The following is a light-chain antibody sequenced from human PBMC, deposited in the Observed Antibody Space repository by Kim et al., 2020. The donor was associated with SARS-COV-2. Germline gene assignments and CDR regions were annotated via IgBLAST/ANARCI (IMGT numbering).Light chain of an antibody. J-gene: IGKJ1*01. CDR2: GAS. CDR1: QSVSSN. CDR3: QQYNNWPSWT. Sequence: SPGERATPSCRASQSVSSNLTLYQQKPGQAPRLLIYGASTRATGIPARFSGSGSGTEFTLTISSLQSKDFAVYYCQQYNNWPSWTFGQGTKVEIK. V-gene: IGKV3-15*01.